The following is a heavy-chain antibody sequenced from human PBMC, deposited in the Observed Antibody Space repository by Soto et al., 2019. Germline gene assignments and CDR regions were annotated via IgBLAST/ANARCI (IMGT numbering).Heavy chain of an antibody. CDR3: AATEGGSGSYPFDY. CDR1: GGSISSYY. Sequence: SETLSLTCTVSGGSISSYYWSWIRQPPGKGLEWIGYIHYSGSTNYNPSLKSRVTISVDTSKNQFSLKLSSVTAADTAVYYCAATEGGSGSYPFDYWGQGTLVTVSS. J-gene: IGHJ4*02. V-gene: IGHV4-59*01. CDR2: IHYSGST. D-gene: IGHD3-10*01.